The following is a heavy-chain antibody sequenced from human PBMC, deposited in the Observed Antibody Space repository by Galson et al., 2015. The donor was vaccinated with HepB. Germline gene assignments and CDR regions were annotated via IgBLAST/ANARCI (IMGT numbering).Heavy chain of an antibody. Sequence: SLRLSCAASGFTFVGYAMSWVRQAPGKGLEWVSGISGGGGSTYYADSVKGRFTISRDNSKNTLYLQMNSLRAEDTAVYYCARAGSYDWYFDLWGRGTLVTASS. V-gene: IGHV3-23*01. J-gene: IGHJ2*01. CDR2: ISGGGGST. D-gene: IGHD3-10*01. CDR3: ARAGSYDWYFDL. CDR1: GFTFVGYA.